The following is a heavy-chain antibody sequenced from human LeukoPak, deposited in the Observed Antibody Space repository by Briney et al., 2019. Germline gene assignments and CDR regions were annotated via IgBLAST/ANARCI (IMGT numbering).Heavy chain of an antibody. CDR2: ISYSGST. CDR3: ARARYDYSGNSYYYGMDV. CDR1: GGSFSYYY. D-gene: IGHD4-23*01. J-gene: IGHJ6*02. Sequence: SETLSLTCTLSGGSFSYYYWTWVRQPPGKGLEWIGYISYSGSTTYNPSPKRRVTISIDTSKNQFSLTLRSVSAADTAVYYCARARYDYSGNSYYYGMDVWGQGTPVTVSS. V-gene: IGHV4-59*01.